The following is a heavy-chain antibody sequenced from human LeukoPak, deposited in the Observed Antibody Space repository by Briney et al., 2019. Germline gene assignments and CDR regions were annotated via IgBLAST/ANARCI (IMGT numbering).Heavy chain of an antibody. V-gene: IGHV4-59*01. CDR1: GGSISSYY. D-gene: IGHD3-22*01. CDR3: ARGRYYDSSIFDY. CDR2: IYYSGST. J-gene: IGHJ4*02. Sequence: SETLPLTCTVSGGSISSYYWSWIRQPPGKGLEWIGYIYYSGSTNYNPSLKSRVTISVDTSKNQFSLKLSSVTAADTAVYYCARGRYYDSSIFDYWGQGTLVTVSS.